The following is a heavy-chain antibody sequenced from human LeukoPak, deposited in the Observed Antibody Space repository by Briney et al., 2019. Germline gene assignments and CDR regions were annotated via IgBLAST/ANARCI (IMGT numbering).Heavy chain of an antibody. D-gene: IGHD3-9*01. CDR2: ISSSSSYI. V-gene: IGHV3-21*01. CDR1: GVTFSSYG. Sequence: GGSLRLSCAASGVTFSSYGMHWVRQAPGKGLEWVSSISSSSSYIYYADSVKGRFTISRDNAKNSLYLQMNSVRAEDTAVYYCVREPYDILTGINFDYWGQGTLVTVSS. CDR3: VREPYDILTGINFDY. J-gene: IGHJ4*02.